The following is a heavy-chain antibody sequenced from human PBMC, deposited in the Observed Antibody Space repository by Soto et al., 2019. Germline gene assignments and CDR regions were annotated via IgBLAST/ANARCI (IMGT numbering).Heavy chain of an antibody. V-gene: IGHV1-18*01. CDR3: ARAIRYGLNYFDY. D-gene: IGHD5-18*01. J-gene: IGHJ4*02. CDR2: INGYTGNT. CDR1: GYTFTSYG. Sequence: EASVKVSCKASGYTFTSYGLSWVRQAPGQGLEWMGWINGYTGNTNYAQKLQGRVTMTTDTSTSTAYMELRSLRSDDTAVYYCARAIRYGLNYFDYWGQGTLVTVSS.